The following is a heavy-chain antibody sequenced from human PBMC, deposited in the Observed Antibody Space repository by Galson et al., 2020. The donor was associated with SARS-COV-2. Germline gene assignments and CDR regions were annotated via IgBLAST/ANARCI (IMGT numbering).Heavy chain of an antibody. CDR1: GFTFSSYG. CDR2: IWFDGGKK. D-gene: IGHD2-2*03. J-gene: IGHJ4*02. Sequence: SLKISCAASGFTFSSYGIHWVRQAPGKGLEWVGLIWFDGGKKYYADSVKGRFTISRDSSKNTVYLQMNSLRAEDTAVYYCGREDGYCRRSTSCLFDYWGRGSLVTVSS. V-gene: IGHV3-33*01. CDR3: GREDGYCRRSTSCLFDY.